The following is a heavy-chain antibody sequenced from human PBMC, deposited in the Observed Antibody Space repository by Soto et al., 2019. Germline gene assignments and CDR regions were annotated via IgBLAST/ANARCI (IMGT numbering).Heavy chain of an antibody. D-gene: IGHD2-2*01. CDR2: IIPISGSA. CDR3: ARSQGSSTSLEIYYYYYYGMDV. Sequence: GASVKFYCRASGGTFSSYAISCVRQAPGQGLEWMGGIIPISGSANYAQKFQGRVTITAYEYTSTAYMELSSLRSEDTAVYYCARSQGSSTSLEIYYYYYYGMDVWGQGTTVTVS. CDR1: GGTFSSYA. V-gene: IGHV1-69*13. J-gene: IGHJ6*02.